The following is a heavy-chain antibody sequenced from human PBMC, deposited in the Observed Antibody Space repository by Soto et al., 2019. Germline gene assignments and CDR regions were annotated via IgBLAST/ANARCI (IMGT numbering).Heavy chain of an antibody. D-gene: IGHD6-19*01. CDR2: IPYSGNT. CDR1: GGSLSSGSYY. V-gene: IGHV4-39*01. J-gene: IGHJ4*02. Sequence: QLQLQESGPGLVKPSETLTLTCTVSGGSLSSGSYYWGWIRQPPGKGLEWIGSIPYSGNTYYNPSLKTRVTLSVDASKNEFSLKLSSVTATDTAVYYCARPFAAQTVAAFDSWGQGTLVTVSS. CDR3: ARPFAAQTVAAFDS.